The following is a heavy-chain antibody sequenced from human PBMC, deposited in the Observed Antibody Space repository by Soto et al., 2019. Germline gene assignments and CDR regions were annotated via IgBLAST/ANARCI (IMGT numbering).Heavy chain of an antibody. J-gene: IGHJ4*02. CDR3: ARGHLFGSGRSYYFDY. CDR2: INHSGST. V-gene: IGHV4-34*01. Sequence: SETLSHTCAVYGGSFIGYYWSWIRQPPGKGLEWIGEINHSGSTNYNPSLKSRVTISVDTSKNQFSLKLSSVTAADTAVYYCARGHLFGSGRSYYFDYWGQGTLVTVSS. D-gene: IGHD3-10*01. CDR1: GGSFIGYY.